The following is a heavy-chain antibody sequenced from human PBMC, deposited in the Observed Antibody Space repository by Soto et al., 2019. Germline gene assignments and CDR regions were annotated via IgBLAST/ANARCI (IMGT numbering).Heavy chain of an antibody. CDR2: IIPICCTA. CDR3: ASSGCSGGSCYPEFDY. CDR1: GGTFSSYA. J-gene: IGHJ4*02. Sequence: QVQLVQSGAEVKKPGSSVKVSCKASGGTFSSYAISWVRQAPGQGLEWMGGIIPICCTANYAQKFQGRVTITADESTSTAYMELSSLRSEDTAVYYCASSGCSGGSCYPEFDYWGQGTLVTVSS. V-gene: IGHV1-69*01. D-gene: IGHD2-15*01.